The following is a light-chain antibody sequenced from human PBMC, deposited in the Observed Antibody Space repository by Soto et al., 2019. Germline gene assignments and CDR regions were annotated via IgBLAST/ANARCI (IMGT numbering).Light chain of an antibody. CDR3: QTWGTGIRGV. CDR2: LNSDGSH. CDR1: SGHSSYA. V-gene: IGLV4-69*01. Sequence: QPVLTQSPSASASLGASVKLTSTLSSGHSSYAIAWHQQQPEKGPRYLMKLNSDGSHSKGDGIPDRFSGSSSGAERYLTISSLQSEDEADYYCQTWGTGIRGVFGGGTKVTVL. J-gene: IGLJ2*01.